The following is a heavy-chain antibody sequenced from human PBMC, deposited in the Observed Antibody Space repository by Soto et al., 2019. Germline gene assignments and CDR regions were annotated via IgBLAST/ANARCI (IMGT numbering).Heavy chain of an antibody. Sequence: QVKLVQSGAEVKKPGASVKVSCKASGYTFTGYYIHWVRQAPGQGLEWMGWINPNSGGTDYAQNFQDRVTMTRDTSITTAYMDLSRLTSDDTAVYDCAREKVERRYYYYGMDVWGQGTTVTVSS. CDR3: AREKVERRYYYYGMDV. CDR1: GYTFTGYY. CDR2: INPNSGGT. J-gene: IGHJ6*02. D-gene: IGHD1-1*01. V-gene: IGHV1-2*02.